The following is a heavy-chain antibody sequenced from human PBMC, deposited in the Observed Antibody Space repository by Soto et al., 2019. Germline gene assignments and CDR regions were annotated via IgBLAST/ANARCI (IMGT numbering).Heavy chain of an antibody. CDR2: IYYSGST. Sequence: QVQLQESGPGLVKPSQTLSLTCTVSGGAINSGGYYWSWIRQNPGKGLEWIGYIYYSGSTYYNPSVKSRVTIAVDPSKNQFSLKLSSVTAADTAVYYCARVCGGDCHNGMDVCGQGTTVTVSS. V-gene: IGHV4-31*03. J-gene: IGHJ6*02. CDR3: ARVCGGDCHNGMDV. D-gene: IGHD2-21*02. CDR1: GGAINSGGYY.